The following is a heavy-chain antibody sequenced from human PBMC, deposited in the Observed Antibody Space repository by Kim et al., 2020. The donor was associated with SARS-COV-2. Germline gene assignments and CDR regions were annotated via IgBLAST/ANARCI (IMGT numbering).Heavy chain of an antibody. V-gene: IGHV4-39*01. CDR1: GGSISSSSYY. D-gene: IGHD1-7*01. CDR2: IYYSGST. J-gene: IGHJ4*02. Sequence: SETLSLTCTVSGGSISSSSYYWGWIRQPPGKGLEWIGSIYYSGSTYYNPSLKSRVTISVDTSKNQFSLKLSSVTAADTAVYYCARGGALWNYSSWCQGT. CDR3: ARGGALWNYSS.